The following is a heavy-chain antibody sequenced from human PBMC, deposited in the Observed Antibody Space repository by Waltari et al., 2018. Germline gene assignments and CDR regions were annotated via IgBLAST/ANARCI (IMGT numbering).Heavy chain of an antibody. Sequence: QVQLVQSGAEVKKPGSSVKVSCKASGGTFSSYAISWVRQAPGQGLGWMGGIIPIFGTANYAQKFQGRVTITADESTSTAYMELSSLRSEDTAVYYCARDQRPVAAAGTSKLTVEDYWGQGTLVTVSS. CDR1: GGTFSSYA. CDR3: ARDQRPVAAAGTSKLTVEDY. CDR2: IIPIFGTA. D-gene: IGHD6-13*01. J-gene: IGHJ4*02. V-gene: IGHV1-69*01.